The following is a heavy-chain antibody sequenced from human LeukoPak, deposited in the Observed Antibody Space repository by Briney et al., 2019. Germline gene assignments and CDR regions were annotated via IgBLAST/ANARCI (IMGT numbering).Heavy chain of an antibody. V-gene: IGHV3-7*01. CDR3: ARGEIDF. Sequence: GGSLRLSCAASGFTLSDYWMMWVRQTPEKGLEWVANINTDGSAEYYGDSVKGRFTISRDNAKNSLSLQMNSLRVEDTSLYYCARGEIDFWGQGILVIVSS. CDR2: INTDGSAE. D-gene: IGHD1-26*01. CDR1: GFTLSDYW. J-gene: IGHJ4*02.